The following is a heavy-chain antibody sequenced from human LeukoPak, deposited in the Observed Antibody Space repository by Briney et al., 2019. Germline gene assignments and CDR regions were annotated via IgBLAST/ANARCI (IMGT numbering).Heavy chain of an antibody. J-gene: IGHJ5*02. CDR2: FGPEVGET. V-gene: IGHV1-24*01. CDR1: GDTLAAYS. Sequence: ASVKVSCKVSGDTLAAYSIHWVRQTPAKGLEWLGGFGPEVGETLYAQRFQGRVTVTEDTATDTAYLDLSSLTTDDTAVYYCATDLLALGIKTFDPWGQGTLVTVSS. CDR3: ATDLLALGIKTFDP. D-gene: IGHD3-10*01.